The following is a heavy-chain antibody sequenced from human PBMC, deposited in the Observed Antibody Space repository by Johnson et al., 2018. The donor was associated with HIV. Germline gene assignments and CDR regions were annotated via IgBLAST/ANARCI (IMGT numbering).Heavy chain of an antibody. D-gene: IGHD3-3*01. Sequence: QVQLVESGGGVVQPGRSLRLSCAASGFTFSSYGMHWVRQAPGKGLEWVAVISYDGNNKYCADSVKGRFTISRDNSKNTLYLQMNSLRAEDTALYYCAKTYYDFWSGYFGAFDNWGQGTMVTVSS. CDR1: GFTFSSYG. CDR2: ISYDGNNK. J-gene: IGHJ3*02. CDR3: AKTYYDFWSGYFGAFDN. V-gene: IGHV3-30*18.